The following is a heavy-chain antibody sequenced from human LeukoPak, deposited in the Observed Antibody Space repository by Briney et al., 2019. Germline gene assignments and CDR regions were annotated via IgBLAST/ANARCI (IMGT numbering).Heavy chain of an antibody. J-gene: IGHJ6*03. V-gene: IGHV3-30*18. CDR2: ISYDGTNK. D-gene: IGHD2-15*01. CDR1: GFSFSSNS. CDR3: VKDQAYCTGGNCYYYFYYLDV. Sequence: GSLRLSCAASGFSFSSNSMNWVRQAPGKGLEWVAVISYDGTNKYYSDSVKGRFTISRDNSKNTLYLQMNSVRAEDTAVYYCVKDQAYCTGGNCYYYFYYLDVWGKGTTVTVSS.